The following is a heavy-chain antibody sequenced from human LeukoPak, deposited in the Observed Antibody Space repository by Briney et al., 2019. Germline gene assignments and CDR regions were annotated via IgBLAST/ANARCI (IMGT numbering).Heavy chain of an antibody. CDR1: GGSFSGYY. CDR2: INHSGST. J-gene: IGHJ4*02. CDR3: ARGPPYDFWSGYLDY. V-gene: IGHV4-34*01. D-gene: IGHD3-3*01. Sequence: SETLSLTCAVYGGSFSGYYWSWIRQPPGKGLEWIGEINHSGSTNYNPSLKSRVTISVDTSKNQFSLKLSSVTAADTAVYYCARGPPYDFWSGYLDYWGQGTLVTVSS.